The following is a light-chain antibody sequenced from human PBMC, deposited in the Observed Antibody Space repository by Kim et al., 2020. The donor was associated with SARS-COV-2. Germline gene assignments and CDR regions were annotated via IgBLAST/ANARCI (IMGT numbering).Light chain of an antibody. V-gene: IGLV4-69*01. CDR2: LYSDGRH. Sequence: PGKLTCTLSTGHNNYAIAWLQQQPGKGPRYLMRLYSDGRHTKGDGIPDRFSGSTSGSEYSLTISSLQSEDEADYYCQTWGSGIAVFGGGTQLTVL. J-gene: IGLJ2*01. CDR3: QTWGSGIAV. CDR1: TGHNNYA.